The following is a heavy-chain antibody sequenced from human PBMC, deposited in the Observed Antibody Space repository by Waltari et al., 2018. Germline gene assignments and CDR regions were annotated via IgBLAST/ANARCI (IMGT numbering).Heavy chain of an antibody. CDR1: GGSFSGYY. CDR2: INHSGST. V-gene: IGHV4-34*01. CDR3: ARAASGYDDYYYYYMDV. D-gene: IGHD5-12*01. J-gene: IGHJ6*03. Sequence: VQLQQWGAGLMKPSETLSLTCAVYGGSFSGYYWSWMRQPTGKGLELIGEINHSGSTNYNPSLKSRVTISVDTSKNQFSLKLSSVTAADTAVYYCARAASGYDDYYYYYMDVWGKGTTVTVSS.